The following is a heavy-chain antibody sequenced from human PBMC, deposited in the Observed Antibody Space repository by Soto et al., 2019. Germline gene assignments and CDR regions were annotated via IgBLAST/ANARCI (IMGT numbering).Heavy chain of an antibody. CDR2: FKSKTDGGTT. J-gene: IGHJ6*02. V-gene: IGHV3-15*07. CDR1: FLTFSNAW. Sequence: AGALRLSCSSSFLTFSNAWMNLVLQTPFKLLECVCRFKSKTDGGTTDYAAPVKGRFTISRDDSKNTLYLQMNSLKTEDTAVYYCTTDPRLYSSGWQKYYYYYGMDVWGQGTTVTVS. CDR3: TTDPRLYSSGWQKYYYYYGMDV. D-gene: IGHD6-19*01.